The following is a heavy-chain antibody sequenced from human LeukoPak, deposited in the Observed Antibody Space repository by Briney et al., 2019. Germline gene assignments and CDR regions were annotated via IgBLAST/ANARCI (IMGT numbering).Heavy chain of an antibody. Sequence: SETLSLTCTVSGGSISSSSYYWGWIRQPPGKGLEWIGSIYYSGSTYYNPSLKSRVTISVDTSKNQFSLKLSSVTAADTAVYYCARHRAKQGIAAAGLFDYWGQGTLVTVSS. CDR3: ARHRAKQGIAAAGLFDY. CDR2: IYYSGST. V-gene: IGHV4-39*01. J-gene: IGHJ4*02. CDR1: GGSISSSSYY. D-gene: IGHD6-13*01.